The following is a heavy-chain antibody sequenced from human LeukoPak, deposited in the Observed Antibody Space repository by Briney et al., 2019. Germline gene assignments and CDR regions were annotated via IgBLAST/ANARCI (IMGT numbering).Heavy chain of an antibody. CDR3: ATQQGGNPAY. CDR1: GLTFSSHW. D-gene: IGHD1-14*01. CDR2: ITNDGSST. J-gene: IGHJ4*02. V-gene: IGHV3-74*01. Sequence: GGSLRLSCAASGLTFSSHWMHWVRQAPGKGLVWVSRITNDGSSTTYADSVKGRFTISRDNAKNMLYLQMNSLRAEDTAVYHCATQQGGNPAYWGQGTLVTVSS.